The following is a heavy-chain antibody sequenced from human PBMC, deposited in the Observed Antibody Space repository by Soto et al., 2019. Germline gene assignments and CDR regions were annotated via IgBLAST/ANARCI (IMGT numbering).Heavy chain of an antibody. V-gene: IGHV4-59*01. D-gene: IGHD3-3*01. CDR3: AREGPFGVVMIDAFDI. CDR1: GGSISSYY. CDR2: IYYSGST. Sequence: SETLSFTCTVSGGSISSYYWSWIRQPPGKGLEWIGYIYYSGSTNYNPSLKSRVTISVDTSKNQFSLKLSSVTAADTAVYYCAREGPFGVVMIDAFDIWGQGTMVTVSS. J-gene: IGHJ3*02.